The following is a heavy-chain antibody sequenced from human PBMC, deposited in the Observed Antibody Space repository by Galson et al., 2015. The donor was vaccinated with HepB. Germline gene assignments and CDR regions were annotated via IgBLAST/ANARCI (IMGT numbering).Heavy chain of an antibody. CDR3: ATYVYSSGWFFDY. J-gene: IGHJ4*02. CDR1: GYNFTTYW. D-gene: IGHD6-19*01. CDR2: IDPGDSDS. V-gene: IGHV5-51*01. Sequence: QSGAEVKKPGESLKISCQGSGYNFTTYWIAWVRQMPGKGLEWMGIIDPGDSDSRYSPSFQGQVTISADKSTRTAYLQWSSLKASDTAVYYCATYVYSSGWFFDYWGQGTLVTVSS.